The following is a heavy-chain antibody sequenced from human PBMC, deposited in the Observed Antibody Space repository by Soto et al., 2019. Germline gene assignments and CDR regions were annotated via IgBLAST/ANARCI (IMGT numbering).Heavy chain of an antibody. J-gene: IGHJ5*02. D-gene: IGHD1-26*01. V-gene: IGHV4-34*01. CDR1: GGSLSGVF. CDR3: ARGLATYSGSYYSTGRELDP. CDR2: INHSGTT. Sequence: SETLSLTCVDYGGSLSGVFWGWIRQPPGKGLEWIGEINHSGTTNYNPSLKRRVTISVDTSNKQLSLKLTSVTAADSAVYYCARGLATYSGSYYSTGRELDPWGQGTQVT.